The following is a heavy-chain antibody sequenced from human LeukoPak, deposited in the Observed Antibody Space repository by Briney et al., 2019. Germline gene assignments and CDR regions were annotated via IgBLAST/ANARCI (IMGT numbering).Heavy chain of an antibody. CDR2: ISSSSSYI. Sequence: GGSLRLSCAASGFTFSSYSMNWVRQAPGKGLEWVSSISSSSSYIYYADSVKGRFTISRDNAKSSLYLQMNSLRAEDTAVYYCARVILRIAAAGSGGMDVWGQGTTVTVSS. CDR1: GFTFSSYS. J-gene: IGHJ6*02. V-gene: IGHV3-21*01. D-gene: IGHD6-13*01. CDR3: ARVILRIAAAGSGGMDV.